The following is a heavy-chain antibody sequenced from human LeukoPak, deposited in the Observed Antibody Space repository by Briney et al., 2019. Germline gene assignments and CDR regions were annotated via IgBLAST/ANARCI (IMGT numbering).Heavy chain of an antibody. CDR3: ARGLPITIFGVLTAPAVFDI. Sequence: ASVKVSCKASGYTFTKYGITWVRQAPGQGLEWMGWISAYNGNTNYVQKLQGRVTMTTDTSTTTAYMDLRSLRSDDTAVYYCARGLPITIFGVLTAPAVFDIWGQGTMVTVFS. V-gene: IGHV1-18*01. CDR1: GYTFTKYG. J-gene: IGHJ3*02. CDR2: ISAYNGNT. D-gene: IGHD3-3*01.